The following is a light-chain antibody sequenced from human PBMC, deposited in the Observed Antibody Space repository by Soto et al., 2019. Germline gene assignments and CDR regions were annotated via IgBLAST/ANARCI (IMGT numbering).Light chain of an antibody. J-gene: IGKJ1*01. V-gene: IGKV1-39*01. Sequence: DIQMTQSPSSLSASVGDRVTITCRASQRISSYLNWYQQKPGKAPKLLIYAASSLQSGVPSRFSGCGSGTDFTLTISSMQPKDFATYYCQQSYSTPWTFGQGTKVEIK. CDR2: AAS. CDR1: QRISSY. CDR3: QQSYSTPWT.